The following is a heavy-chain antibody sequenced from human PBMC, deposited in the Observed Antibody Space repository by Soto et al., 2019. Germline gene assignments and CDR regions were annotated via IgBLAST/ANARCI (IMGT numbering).Heavy chain of an antibody. Sequence: QVRLVQSGAEEVKPGASVKVSCKASGNTFTNYAIHWVRQAPGQRLEWMGWINAGNGNTKYSQKFQGRVSITKDTSASTAYMELSSLTSEDTAVYYCASGDSSGYTALDIWGQGTMVTVSS. CDR2: INAGNGNT. CDR1: GNTFTNYA. D-gene: IGHD3-22*01. J-gene: IGHJ3*02. CDR3: ASGDSSGYTALDI. V-gene: IGHV1-3*05.